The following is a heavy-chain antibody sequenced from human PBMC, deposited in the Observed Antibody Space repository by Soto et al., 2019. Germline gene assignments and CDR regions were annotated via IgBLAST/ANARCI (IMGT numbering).Heavy chain of an antibody. J-gene: IGHJ6*03. CDR2: INHSGNT. CDR3: ASRGVATMYYVDV. CDR1: GGSFSGYY. V-gene: IGHV4-34*01. Sequence: SETLSLTCAVYGGSFSGYYCTWIRQPPGKGLEWIGEINHSGNTNYNPSLKSRVTISVDTSKNQFSLKLSSVTAADTAVYYCASRGVATMYYVDVWGKGTTVTVSS. D-gene: IGHD5-12*01.